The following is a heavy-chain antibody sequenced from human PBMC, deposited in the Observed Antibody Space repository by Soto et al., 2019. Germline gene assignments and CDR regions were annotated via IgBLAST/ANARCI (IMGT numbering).Heavy chain of an antibody. Sequence: GGSLRLSCAASGFTFSTYSMNWVRQAPGKGLEWVSYISSSSSTIFYTDSVKGRFTVSRGNAKNTLYLQMNSLRAEDTAVYYCAKGVPGIAVAGTGYFQHWGQGTLVTVSS. CDR1: GFTFSTYS. CDR3: AKGVPGIAVAGTGYFQH. J-gene: IGHJ1*01. CDR2: ISSSSSTI. D-gene: IGHD6-19*01. V-gene: IGHV3-48*01.